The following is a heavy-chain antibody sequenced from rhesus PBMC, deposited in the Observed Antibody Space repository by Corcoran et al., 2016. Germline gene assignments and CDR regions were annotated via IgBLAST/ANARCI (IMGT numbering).Heavy chain of an antibody. J-gene: IGHJ4*01. Sequence: QVQLQESGPGLVKPSETLSLTCAGSGYSISSGYYWSWIPQPPGKGLEWIGYITYSGSTSYHPSLKYPVTFSRDTSKNQFSLKLSSVTAADTAVYYCARERAGAAAGNFDYWGQGVLVTVSS. D-gene: IGHD6-31*01. V-gene: IGHV4-122*02. CDR2: ITYSGST. CDR1: GYSISSGYY. CDR3: ARERAGAAAGNFDY.